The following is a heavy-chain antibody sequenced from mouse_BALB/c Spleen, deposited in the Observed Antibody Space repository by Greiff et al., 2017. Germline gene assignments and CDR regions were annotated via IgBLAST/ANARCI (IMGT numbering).Heavy chain of an antibody. CDR1: GFTFSSYA. Sequence: EVMLVESGGGLVKPGGSLKLSCAASGFTFSSYAMSWVRQTPEKRLEWVATISSGGSYTYYPDSVKGRFTISRDNAKNTLYLQMSSLRSEDTAMYYCARPFYGYDGFAYWGQGTLVTVSA. CDR3: ARPFYGYDGFAY. J-gene: IGHJ3*01. CDR2: ISSGGSYT. D-gene: IGHD2-9*01. V-gene: IGHV5-9-1*01.